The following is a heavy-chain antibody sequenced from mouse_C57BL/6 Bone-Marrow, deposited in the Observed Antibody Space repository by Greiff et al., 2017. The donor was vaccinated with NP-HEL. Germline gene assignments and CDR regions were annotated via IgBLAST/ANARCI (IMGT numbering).Heavy chain of an antibody. Sequence: FEESGGGLVKPGGSLKLSCAASGFTFSSYAMSWVRQTPEKRLEWVATISDGGSYTYYPDNVKGRFTISRDNAKNNLYLQMSHLKSEDTAMYYCARDDYDTFDAYWGQGTLVTVSA. CDR1: GFTFSSYA. D-gene: IGHD2-4*01. J-gene: IGHJ3*01. V-gene: IGHV5-4*01. CDR2: ISDGGSYT. CDR3: ARDDYDTFDAY.